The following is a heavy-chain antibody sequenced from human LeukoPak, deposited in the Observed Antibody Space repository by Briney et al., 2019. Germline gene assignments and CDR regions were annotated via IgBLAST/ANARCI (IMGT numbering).Heavy chain of an antibody. J-gene: IGHJ3*02. CDR3: ARDNGIQLWLRLRSAFDI. CDR2: INWNGGST. D-gene: IGHD5-18*01. Sequence: GGSLRLSCAASGFTFDDYGVSWVRQAPGKGLECVSGINWNGGSTGYADSVKGRFTISRDNAKNSMYLQINSLRAEDTALYYCARDNGIQLWLRLRSAFDIWGQGTMVTVSS. V-gene: IGHV3-20*04. CDR1: GFTFDDYG.